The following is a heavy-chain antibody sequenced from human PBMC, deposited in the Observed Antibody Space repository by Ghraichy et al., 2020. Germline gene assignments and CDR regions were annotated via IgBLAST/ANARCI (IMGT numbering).Heavy chain of an antibody. J-gene: IGHJ4*02. CDR2: INHSGST. CDR1: GGSFSGYY. V-gene: IGHV4-34*01. D-gene: IGHD3-10*01. Sequence: SETLSLTCAVYGGSFSGYYWSWIRQPPGKGLEWIGEINHSGSTNYNPSVKSRVTISVDTSKNQFSLKLSSVTAADTAVYYCARARVWFGELNFDYWGQGTLVTGSS. CDR3: ARARVWFGELNFDY.